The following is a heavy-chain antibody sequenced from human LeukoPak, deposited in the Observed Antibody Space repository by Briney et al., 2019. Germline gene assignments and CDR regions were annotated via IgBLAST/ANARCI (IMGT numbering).Heavy chain of an antibody. CDR2: ISYDGSNK. D-gene: IGHD4-23*01. J-gene: IGHJ4*02. V-gene: IGHV3-30*01. Sequence: GGSLRLSCAASGFTFSSYAMHWVRQAPGKGLGWVAVISYDGSNKYYADSVKGRFTISRDNSKNTLYLQMNSLRAEDTAVYYCARVPSTTVATFDYWGQGTLVTVSS. CDR1: GFTFSSYA. CDR3: ARVPSTTVATFDY.